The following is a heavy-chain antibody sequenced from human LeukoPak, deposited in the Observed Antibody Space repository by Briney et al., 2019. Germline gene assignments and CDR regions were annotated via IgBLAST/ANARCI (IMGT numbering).Heavy chain of an antibody. D-gene: IGHD6-19*01. V-gene: IGHV4-59*11. CDR2: IYYTGST. CDR3: ARGGRSSGWAFDY. Sequence: SETLSLTCTVSGGSISSHYWTWIRQPPGKGLEWIGYIYYTGSTNYNPSLKSRVTISVDTSKNQFSLKLSSVTAADTAVYYCARGGRSSGWAFDYWGQGTLVTVSS. CDR1: GGSISSHY. J-gene: IGHJ4*02.